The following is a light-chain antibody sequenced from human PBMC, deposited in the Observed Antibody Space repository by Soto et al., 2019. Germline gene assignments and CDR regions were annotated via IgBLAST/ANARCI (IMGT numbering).Light chain of an antibody. CDR3: QQYGSSPRT. V-gene: IGKV3-20*01. J-gene: IGKJ1*01. CDR2: GTS. Sequence: SVLTQSPGTVSLYPGERDTLSCGASQNVGSSYLAWYQQKPGQAPRLLIYGTSNRATGIPDRFSGSGSGTDFSLTISSLEPGDLAVHYCQQYGSSPRTFGQGTKVDI. CDR1: QNVGSSY.